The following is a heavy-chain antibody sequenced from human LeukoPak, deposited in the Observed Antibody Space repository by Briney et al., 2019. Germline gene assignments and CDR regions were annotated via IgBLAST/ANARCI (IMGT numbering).Heavy chain of an antibody. CDR1: GFTFSSYS. Sequence: GGSLRLSCAASGFTFSSYSMNWVRQAPGKGLEWVSSISSSSSYIYYADSVKGRFTISRDNSKNTLYLQMNSLRAEDTAVYYCARVKQWLATYYFDYWGQGTLVTVSS. J-gene: IGHJ4*02. V-gene: IGHV3-21*04. CDR2: ISSSSSYI. CDR3: ARVKQWLATYYFDY. D-gene: IGHD6-19*01.